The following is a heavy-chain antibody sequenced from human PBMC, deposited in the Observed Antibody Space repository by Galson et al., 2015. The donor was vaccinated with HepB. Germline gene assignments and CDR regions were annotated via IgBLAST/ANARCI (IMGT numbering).Heavy chain of an antibody. V-gene: IGHV3-23*01. D-gene: IGHD3-22*01. Sequence: SLRLSCAASGFTFTNHAMSWVRQGPGEGLEWVSAVSGSSSDTFYADSVKGRFTISRDNSRNTLYLQMNSLRAEDTAVYYCAKSPYNHDRHGYLTEIDYGGQGTLVAVSS. CDR1: GFTFTNHA. CDR2: VSGSSSDT. J-gene: IGHJ4*02. CDR3: AKSPYNHDRHGYLTEIDY.